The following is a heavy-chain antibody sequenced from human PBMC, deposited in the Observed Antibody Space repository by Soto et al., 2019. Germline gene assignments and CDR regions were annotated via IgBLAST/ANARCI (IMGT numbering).Heavy chain of an antibody. CDR1: GYTFTSYG. CDR2: ISAYNGNT. D-gene: IGHD6-13*01. CDR3: ARDDIKAMRGIAAAKTHYYYYYGMDV. V-gene: IGHV1-18*01. J-gene: IGHJ6*02. Sequence: ASVKVSCKASGYTFTSYGISWVRQAPGQGLEWMGWISAYNGNTNYAQKLQGRVTMTTDTSTSTAYMELRSLRSDDTAVYYCARDDIKAMRGIAAAKTHYYYYYGMDVWGQGTTVTVSS.